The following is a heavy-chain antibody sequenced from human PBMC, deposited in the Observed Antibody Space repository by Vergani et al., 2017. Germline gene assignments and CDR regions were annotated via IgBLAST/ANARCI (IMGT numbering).Heavy chain of an antibody. CDR1: GFTFDDYA. D-gene: IGHD3-9*01. CDR2: ISWNSGSI. V-gene: IGHV3-9*01. Sequence: EVQLVESGGGLVQPGRSLRLSCAASGFTFDDYAMHWVRQAPGKGLEWVSGISWNSGSIGYADSVKGRFTISRDNAKNSLYLQMNSLRAEDTAVYYCARGYFDLDYWGQGTLVTVSS. CDR3: ARGYFDLDY. J-gene: IGHJ4*02.